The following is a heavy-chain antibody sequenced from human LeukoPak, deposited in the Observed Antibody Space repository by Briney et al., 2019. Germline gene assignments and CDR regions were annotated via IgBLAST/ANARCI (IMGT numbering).Heavy chain of an antibody. CDR1: GGTFSSYA. V-gene: IGHV1-69*04. CDR3: ARETVTTDYYYGMDV. J-gene: IGHJ6*02. CDR2: IIPIFGIA. D-gene: IGHD4-17*01. Sequence: GASVKVSCKASGGTFSSYAISWVRQAPGQGLEWMGRIIPIFGIANHAQKFQGRVTITADKSTSTAYMELSSLRSEDTAVYYCARETVTTDYYYGMDVWGQGTTVTVSS.